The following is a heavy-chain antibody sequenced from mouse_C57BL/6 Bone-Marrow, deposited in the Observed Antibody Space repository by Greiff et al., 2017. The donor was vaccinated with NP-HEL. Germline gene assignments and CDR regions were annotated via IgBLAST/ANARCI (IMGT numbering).Heavy chain of an antibody. D-gene: IGHD1-1*01. V-gene: IGHV1-26*01. CDR3: ARSSYGSSY. CDR2: INPNNGGT. CDR1: GYTFTDYY. Sequence: VQLQQSGPELVKPGASVKISCKASGYTFTDYYMNWVKQSHGKSLEWIGDINPNNGGTSYNQKFKGKATLTVDKSSSTAYMELRSLTSEDSAVYYCARSSYGSSYWGQGTTLTVSS. J-gene: IGHJ2*01.